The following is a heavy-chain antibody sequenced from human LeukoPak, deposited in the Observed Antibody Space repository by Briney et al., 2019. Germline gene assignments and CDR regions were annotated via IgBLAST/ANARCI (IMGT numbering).Heavy chain of an antibody. V-gene: IGHV3-74*01. CDR3: VRLTAGTPFDY. CDR1: GFTFINYW. CDR2: INSDGSTT. D-gene: IGHD7-27*01. J-gene: IGHJ4*02. Sequence: QTGGSLRLSCAASGFTFINYWMHWVRQAPGKGLVWVSRINSDGSTTDYAESVKGRFTISRDNAQNTLYLQMNGLRAEDTAVYFCVRLTAGTPFDYWGQGTLVTVSS.